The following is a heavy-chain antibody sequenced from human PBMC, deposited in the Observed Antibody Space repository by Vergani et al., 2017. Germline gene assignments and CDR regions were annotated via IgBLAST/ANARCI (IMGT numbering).Heavy chain of an antibody. CDR1: GFTFGSYS. CDR3: ARDGFNSFYFDY. D-gene: IGHD5-24*01. CDR2: ISSSSAYI. Sequence: EVQLVESGGGLVKPGGSLRLSCAASGFTFGSYSLNWVRQAPGKGPEWVSSISSSSAYIYYADSVKGRFTISRDNAKNSLYLQMNSLRAEDTAVYFCARDGFNSFYFDYWGQGTLVTVSS. V-gene: IGHV3-21*06. J-gene: IGHJ4*02.